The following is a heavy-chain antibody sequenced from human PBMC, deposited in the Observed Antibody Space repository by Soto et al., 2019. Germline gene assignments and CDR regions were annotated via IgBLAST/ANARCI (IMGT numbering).Heavy chain of an antibody. CDR1: GFTFSSYG. CDR3: ANDQGKSDYGDKDYYYYGMDV. D-gene: IGHD4-17*01. CDR2: ISYDGSNK. Sequence: GGSLRLSCAASGFTFSSYGMHWVRQAPGKGLEWVAVISYDGSNKYYADSVKGRFTISRDNSKNTLYLQMNSLRAEDTAVYYCANDQGKSDYGDKDYYYYGMDVWGQGTTVTVSS. J-gene: IGHJ6*02. V-gene: IGHV3-30*18.